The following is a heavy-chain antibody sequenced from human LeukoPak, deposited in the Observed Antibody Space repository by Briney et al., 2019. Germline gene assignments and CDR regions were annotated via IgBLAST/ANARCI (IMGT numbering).Heavy chain of an antibody. Sequence: PGGSLRLSCAASGFTFSSYGMHWVRQAPGKGLQWVAFIRYDGSNKYYADSVKGRFTISRDNSKNTLSLQMNSLRAEDTAVYYCAKDLVRITMIVADRGYAFDIWGQGTMVTVSS. CDR3: AKDLVRITMIVADRGYAFDI. CDR1: GFTFSSYG. D-gene: IGHD3-22*01. V-gene: IGHV3-30*02. CDR2: IRYDGSNK. J-gene: IGHJ3*02.